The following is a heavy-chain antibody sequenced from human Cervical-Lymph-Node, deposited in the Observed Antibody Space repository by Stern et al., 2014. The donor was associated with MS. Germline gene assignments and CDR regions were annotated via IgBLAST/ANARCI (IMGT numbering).Heavy chain of an antibody. CDR1: GYTFTNYA. J-gene: IGHJ4*02. CDR3: ARDVGYCSSTSCHYYFDY. V-gene: IGHV7-4-1*02. CDR2: IKTNTGNP. Sequence: QVQLVQSGSELKKPGASVKGSCKASGYTFTNYAINWVRQAPGQGLEWMGWIKTNTGNPAYAQCFTGRFVFSLDTSISTAYLQISSLKAEDTAVYYCARDVGYCSSTSCHYYFDYWGQGTLVTVSS. D-gene: IGHD2-2*01.